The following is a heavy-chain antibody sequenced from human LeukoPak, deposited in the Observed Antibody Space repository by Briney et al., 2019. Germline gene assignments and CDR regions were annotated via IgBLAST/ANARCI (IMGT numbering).Heavy chain of an antibody. J-gene: IGHJ4*02. D-gene: IGHD6-13*01. CDR1: GGSISSYY. V-gene: IGHV4-38-2*02. Sequence: SETLSLTCTVSGGSISSYYWGWIRQPPGKGLEWIGSIYHSGSTYYNPSLKSRVTISVDTSKNQFSLKLSSVTAADTAVYYCARDLFFIAAAGDYYFDYWGQGTLVTVSS. CDR3: ARDLFFIAAAGDYYFDY. CDR2: IYHSGST.